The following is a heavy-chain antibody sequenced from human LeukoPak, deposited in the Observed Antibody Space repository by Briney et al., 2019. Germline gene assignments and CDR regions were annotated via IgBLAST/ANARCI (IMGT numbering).Heavy chain of an antibody. D-gene: IGHD5-12*01. J-gene: IGHJ4*02. CDR3: AKDRAGYSGGRGFDY. Sequence: GGSLRLSCEASGFTFSIYAMRWVCQAPGKGLEWVSGISDSGDIPYYVDSVRGRFTISRDNSKNTLYLQMNSLRADDTAVYYCAKDRAGYSGGRGFDYWGQGTLVTVSS. V-gene: IGHV3-23*01. CDR2: ISDSGDIP. CDR1: GFTFSIYA.